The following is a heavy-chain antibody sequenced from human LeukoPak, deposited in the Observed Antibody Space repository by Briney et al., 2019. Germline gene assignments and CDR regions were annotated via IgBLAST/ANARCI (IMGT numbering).Heavy chain of an antibody. V-gene: IGHV3-7*01. Sequence: GGSLRLSCVASGFSISSHWMSWVRQAPGKGLEWVASLKEDVSARNLVDSVKGRFTISTDNAKNTLYLQMNSLRAEDTAVYYCARELPFDYWGQGTLVTVSS. D-gene: IGHD2-15*01. CDR1: GFSISSHW. J-gene: IGHJ4*02. CDR3: ARELPFDY. CDR2: LKEDVSAR.